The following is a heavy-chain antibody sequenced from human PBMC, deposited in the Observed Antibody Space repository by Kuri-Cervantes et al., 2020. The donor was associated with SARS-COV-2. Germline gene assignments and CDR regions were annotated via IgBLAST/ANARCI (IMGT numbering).Heavy chain of an antibody. V-gene: IGHV1-18*01. CDR2: ISAYNGNT. J-gene: IGHJ3*02. CDR1: GYTFTSYG. D-gene: IGHD2-2*01. Sequence: ASVKVSCKASGYTFTSYGISWVRQAPGQGLEWMGWISAYNGNTNYAQKLQGRVTMTTDTSTSTAYMELSSLRSEDTAVYYCARAPGRYCSSTSCARGAFYIWGQGTMVTVSS. CDR3: ARAPGRYCSSTSCARGAFYI.